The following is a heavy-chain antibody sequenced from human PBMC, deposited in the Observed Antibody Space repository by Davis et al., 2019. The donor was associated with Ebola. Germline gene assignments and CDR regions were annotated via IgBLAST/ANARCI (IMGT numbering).Heavy chain of an antibody. V-gene: IGHV4-59*08. J-gene: IGHJ6*02. CDR3: ARLRYDLHGMDV. D-gene: IGHD3-3*01. Sequence: SETLSLTCTVSGGSISSYYWTWIRQPPGKGLEWIGYICYSGSTNYNPSLKSRVTISVDTSKNQFSLKLSSVTAADTAVYYCARLRYDLHGMDVWGQGTTVTVSS. CDR2: ICYSGST. CDR1: GGSISSYY.